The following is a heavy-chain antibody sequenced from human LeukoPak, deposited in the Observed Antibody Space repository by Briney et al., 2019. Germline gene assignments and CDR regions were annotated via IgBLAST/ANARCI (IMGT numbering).Heavy chain of an antibody. Sequence: SETLSLTCTVSGGSISSGDYYWSWIRQPPGKGLEWIGYIYYSGSLYYNPSLKSRVRISLDTSKNQFSLKLTSVTAADTAVYYCARDNSRIYVMDVWGQGTTVTVSS. CDR3: ARDNSRIYVMDV. CDR2: IYYSGSL. V-gene: IGHV4-30-4*01. J-gene: IGHJ6*02. CDR1: GGSISSGDYY. D-gene: IGHD5-18*01.